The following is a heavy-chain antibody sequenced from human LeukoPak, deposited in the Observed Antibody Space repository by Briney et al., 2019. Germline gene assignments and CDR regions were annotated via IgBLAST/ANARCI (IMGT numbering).Heavy chain of an antibody. CDR1: GFTFSSYW. Sequence: PGGSLRLSCAASGFTFSSYWMSWVRQAPGKGLEWVANIKQDGSEKYHVDSVKGRFTISRDNAKNSLYLQMNSLRAEDTAVYYCAPDLAYCGGDCYPSLDYWGQGTLVTVSS. CDR2: IKQDGSEK. D-gene: IGHD2-21*02. V-gene: IGHV3-7*01. J-gene: IGHJ4*02. CDR3: APDLAYCGGDCYPSLDY.